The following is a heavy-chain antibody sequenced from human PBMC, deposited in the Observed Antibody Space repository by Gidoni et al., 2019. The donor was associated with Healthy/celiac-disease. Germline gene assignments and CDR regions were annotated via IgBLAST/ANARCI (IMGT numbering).Heavy chain of an antibody. CDR3: ARGIGVVTATIDY. V-gene: IGHV4-34*01. CDR2: INHSGST. CDR1: GGSFSGYY. D-gene: IGHD2-21*02. Sequence: QVQLQQWGAGLLKPSETLSLTCAVYGGSFSGYYWSWIRQPPGKGLEWIGEINHSGSTNYNPSLKSRVTISVDTSKNQFSLKLSSVTAADTAVYYCARGIGVVTATIDYWGQGTLVTVSS. J-gene: IGHJ4*02.